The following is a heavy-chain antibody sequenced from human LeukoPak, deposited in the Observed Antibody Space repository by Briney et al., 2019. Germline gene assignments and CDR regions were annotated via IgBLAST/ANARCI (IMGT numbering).Heavy chain of an antibody. CDR1: GGSISRSSYY. Sequence: SETLSLTYTVSGGSISRSSYYWGWIRQPPGKGLEWIGSIYYSGSTYYNPSLKSRVTILVDTSKNQFSLKLSSVTAADTAVYYCARMDTAMVQVDYWGQGTLVTVSS. D-gene: IGHD5-18*01. J-gene: IGHJ4*02. CDR3: ARMDTAMVQVDY. CDR2: IYYSGST. V-gene: IGHV4-39*07.